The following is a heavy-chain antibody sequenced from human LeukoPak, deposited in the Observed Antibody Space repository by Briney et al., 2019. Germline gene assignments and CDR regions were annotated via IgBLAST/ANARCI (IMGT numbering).Heavy chain of an antibody. CDR2: IYYTGSS. CDR3: ARVVSQYGDYAWIVNWFDP. Sequence: SETLSLTCSVSGGSIRSSDDYWGFVRQTPGKGLEWMGSIYYTGSSHYNPSLKSRATISVDTSKNQFSLKLSSVIAADTAVYYCARVVSQYGDYAWIVNWFDPWGQGTLVTVSS. D-gene: IGHD4-17*01. J-gene: IGHJ5*02. CDR1: GGSIRSSDDY. V-gene: IGHV4-39*07.